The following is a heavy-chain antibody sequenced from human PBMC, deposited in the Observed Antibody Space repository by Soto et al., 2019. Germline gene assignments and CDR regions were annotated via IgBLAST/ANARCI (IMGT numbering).Heavy chain of an antibody. CDR1: GGSFSGYY. Sequence: QSQTLSLTCAVYGGSFSGYYWSWIRQPPGKGLEWIGEINHSGSTNYNPSLKSRVTISVDTSKNQFSLKLSSVTAADTAVYYCARGERYFDYWGQGTLVTVSS. V-gene: IGHV4-34*01. J-gene: IGHJ4*02. CDR2: INHSGST. CDR3: ARGERYFDY.